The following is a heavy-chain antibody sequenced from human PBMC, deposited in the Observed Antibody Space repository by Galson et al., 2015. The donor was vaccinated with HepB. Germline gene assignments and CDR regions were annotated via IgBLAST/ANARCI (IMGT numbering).Heavy chain of an antibody. D-gene: IGHD3-22*01. CDR1: GYTFTSYA. CDR3: ARLKVTMIVVGDSDAVDI. Sequence: SCKASGYTFTSYAMHWVHQAPGQRLEWMGWINAGNGNTKYSQKFQGRVTITRDTSASTAYMELSSLRSEDTAVYYCARLKVTMIVVGDSDAVDIWGQGTMVTVSS. CDR2: INAGNGNT. J-gene: IGHJ3*02. V-gene: IGHV1-3*01.